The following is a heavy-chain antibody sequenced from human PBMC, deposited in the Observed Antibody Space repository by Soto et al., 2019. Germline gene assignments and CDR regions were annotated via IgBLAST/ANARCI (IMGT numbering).Heavy chain of an antibody. J-gene: IGHJ6*02. CDR3: TTDLYKWNFYGMDV. D-gene: IGHD1-20*01. Sequence: EVQLVESGGGFVKPGESPRLSCAASGFTFSDAWMTWVRQAPGKGLEWVGRIKAKVDGGTTFYAAAVKGRFTISRDDSRDTLYLQMNSLRIEDAAVYYCTTDLYKWNFYGMDVWGQGTTVTVSS. CDR1: GFTFSDAW. V-gene: IGHV3-15*06. CDR2: IKAKVDGGTT.